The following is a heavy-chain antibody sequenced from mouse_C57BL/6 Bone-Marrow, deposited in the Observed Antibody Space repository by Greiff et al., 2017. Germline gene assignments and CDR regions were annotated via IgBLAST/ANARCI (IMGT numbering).Heavy chain of an antibody. J-gene: IGHJ4*01. CDR2: IWSGGST. CDR3: AIPIYYGYDVVYAMDY. D-gene: IGHD2-2*01. CDR1: GFSLTSYG. V-gene: IGHV2-2*01. Sequence: QVQLKESGPGLVQPSQSLSITCTVSGFSLTSYGVHWVRQSPGKGLEWLGVIWSGGSTDYNAAFISRLSISKDNSKIQVFFKMKSLQADDTAIYYCAIPIYYGYDVVYAMDYWGQGTSVTVSS.